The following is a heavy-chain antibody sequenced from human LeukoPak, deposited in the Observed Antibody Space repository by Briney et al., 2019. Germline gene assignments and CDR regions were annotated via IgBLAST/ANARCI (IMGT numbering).Heavy chain of an antibody. J-gene: IGHJ4*02. CDR3: AREGVVAAAGPGYY. V-gene: IGHV4-30-4*08. Sequence: KSSETLSLTCTVSGGSISNYYWSWIRQPPGKGLEWIGYIYYSGSTYYNPSLKSRVTISVDTSKNQFSLKLSSVTAADTAVYYCAREGVVAAAGPGYYWGQGTLVTVSS. CDR2: IYYSGST. CDR1: GGSISNYY. D-gene: IGHD6-13*01.